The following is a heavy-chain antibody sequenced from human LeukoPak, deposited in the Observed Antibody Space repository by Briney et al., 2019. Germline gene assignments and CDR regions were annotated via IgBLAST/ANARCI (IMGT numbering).Heavy chain of an antibody. J-gene: IGHJ4*02. CDR1: GFTFSSYA. V-gene: IGHV3-23*01. D-gene: IGHD5-12*01. Sequence: GGSLRLSCAASGFTFSSYAMSWVRQAPGKGLEWVSAISGSGGSTYYADSVKGRFTISRDNSKNTLYLQMNSLRAEDTAVYYCAKDPHSGYVDVSYYFDYWGQGTLVTVSS. CDR3: AKDPHSGYVDVSYYFDY. CDR2: ISGSGGST.